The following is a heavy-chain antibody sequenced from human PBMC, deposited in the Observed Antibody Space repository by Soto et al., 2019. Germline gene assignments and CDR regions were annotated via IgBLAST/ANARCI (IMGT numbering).Heavy chain of an antibody. CDR3: ARRARPDFYYMDV. CDR2: ISSNGVGT. CDR1: GFTFSSYP. V-gene: IGHV3-64*01. D-gene: IGHD6-6*01. Sequence: GGSLRLSCAASGFTFSSYPMSWVRQAPGKGLEYVSGISSNGVGTYYANSVQGRFTISRDNSKDTVYLQMGSLRPEDMAVYYCARRARPDFYYMDVWGKGTTVTV. J-gene: IGHJ6*03.